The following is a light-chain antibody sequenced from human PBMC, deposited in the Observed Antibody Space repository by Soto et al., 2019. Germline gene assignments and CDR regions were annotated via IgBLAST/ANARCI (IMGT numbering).Light chain of an antibody. V-gene: IGKV3-20*01. J-gene: IGKJ1*01. Sequence: EIVLTQSPGTLSLSPGERATLSCRASESVASNYLAWYQHKPGQAPRLLFFGASNRATAIPDRFSGSGSGTDFTLTISRVEPEDVAVYYCHQYGRSPWTLGQGTKVDIK. CDR1: ESVASNY. CDR3: HQYGRSPWT. CDR2: GAS.